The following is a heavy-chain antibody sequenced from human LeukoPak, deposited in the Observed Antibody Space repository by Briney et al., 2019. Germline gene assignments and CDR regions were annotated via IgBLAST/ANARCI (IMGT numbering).Heavy chain of an antibody. J-gene: IGHJ4*02. CDR2: LSGSGTDT. CDR1: GLAFPYYA. D-gene: IGHD5-18*01. CDR3: ADIDTAMVHFDY. Sequence: GGSLRLSCAASGLAFPYYAMTWVRQAPGKGLEWVSTLSGSGTDTYYTDSVKGRFTISRDNSKNTLYLQMNSLRAEDTAVYYCADIDTAMVHFDYWGQGTLVTVSS. V-gene: IGHV3-23*01.